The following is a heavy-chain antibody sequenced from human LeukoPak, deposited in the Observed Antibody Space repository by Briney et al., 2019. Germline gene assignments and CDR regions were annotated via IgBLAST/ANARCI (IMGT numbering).Heavy chain of an antibody. CDR1: AGSISTLNW. V-gene: IGHV4-4*02. Sequence: SGTLSLTCAVSAGSISTLNWWSWVRQSPGKGLEWIGEIYESGETNYNPSLKSRVTISVDKTKDQFSLRLRSLSAADTGVYYCARQSRDSFGPFDLWGQGTLVTVSS. D-gene: IGHD5-18*01. J-gene: IGHJ5*02. CDR2: IYESGET. CDR3: ARQSRDSFGPFDL.